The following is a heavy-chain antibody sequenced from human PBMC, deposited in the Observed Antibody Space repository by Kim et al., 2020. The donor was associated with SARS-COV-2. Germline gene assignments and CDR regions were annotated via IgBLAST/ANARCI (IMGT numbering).Heavy chain of an antibody. D-gene: IGHD3-22*01. CDR3: ARGPRDYDYDSTGSSWQWYFDL. J-gene: IGHJ2*01. Sequence: GGSLRLSCAASGFTSSAYGMSWVRQAPGKGLEWLSSITSNSGFIYYADSLKGRITISRDNAKNSVYLQMSSLRDEDTAIYYCARGPRDYDYDSTGSSWQWYFDLWGRGTLVSVSS. V-gene: IGHV3-21*01. CDR2: ITSNSGFI. CDR1: GFTSSAYG.